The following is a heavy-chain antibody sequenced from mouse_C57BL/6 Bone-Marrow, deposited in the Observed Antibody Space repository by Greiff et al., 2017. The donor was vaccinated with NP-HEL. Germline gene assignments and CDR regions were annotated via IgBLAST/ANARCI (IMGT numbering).Heavy chain of an antibody. CDR1: GYTFTSYW. Sequence: QVQLQQSGTELVKPGASVKLSCKASGYTFTSYWMHWVKQRPGQGLEWIGNINPSNGGTNYNEKFKSKATLTVDKSSSPAYMQLSSLTSEDSAVYYCARGRLRQGGFDYWGQGTTLTVSS. D-gene: IGHD2-4*01. CDR3: ARGRLRQGGFDY. V-gene: IGHV1-53*01. J-gene: IGHJ2*01. CDR2: INPSNGGT.